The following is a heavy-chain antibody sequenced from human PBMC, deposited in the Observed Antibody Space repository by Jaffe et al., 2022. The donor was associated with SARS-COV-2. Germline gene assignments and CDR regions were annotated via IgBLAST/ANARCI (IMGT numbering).Heavy chain of an antibody. J-gene: IGHJ6*02. V-gene: IGHV1-69*02. CDR3: ARHYYYGSGSYIDYYYYGMDV. Sequence: QVQLVQSGAEVKKPGSSVKVSCKASGGTFSSYTISWVRQAPGQGLEWMGRIIPILGIANYAQKFQGRVTITADKSTSTAYMELSSLRSEDTAVYYCARHYYYGSGSYIDYYYYGMDVWGQGTTVTVSS. CDR2: IIPILGIA. CDR1: GGTFSSYT. D-gene: IGHD3-10*01.